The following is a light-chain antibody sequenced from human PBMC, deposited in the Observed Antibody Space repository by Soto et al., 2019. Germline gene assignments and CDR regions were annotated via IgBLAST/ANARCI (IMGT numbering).Light chain of an antibody. Sequence: DIQMTQSPSSLSASVGDRVTITCQASQDIKNYLNWYQQKPGKAPNLLIYDASNLKTGVPSRFSGSGSGTHFTFTINSLQPEDIATYYCQHYDRLPPLSFGGGTKVEIK. CDR3: QHYDRLPPLS. CDR2: DAS. V-gene: IGKV1-33*01. J-gene: IGKJ4*01. CDR1: QDIKNY.